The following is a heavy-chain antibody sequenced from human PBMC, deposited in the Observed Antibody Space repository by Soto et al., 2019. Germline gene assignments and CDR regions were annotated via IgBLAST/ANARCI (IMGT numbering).Heavy chain of an antibody. CDR2: IYYSGST. D-gene: IGHD4-17*01. J-gene: IGHJ3*02. Sequence: QVQLQESGPGLVKPSETLSLTCTVSGGSISSYYWSWVRQPPGKGLEWIGYIYYSGSTNYNPYLQSRVHISVDTSKNQFSLKLSSVTAADTAVYYCARDDYGSAFDIWGQGTMVTVSS. CDR1: GGSISSYY. CDR3: ARDDYGSAFDI. V-gene: IGHV4-59*01.